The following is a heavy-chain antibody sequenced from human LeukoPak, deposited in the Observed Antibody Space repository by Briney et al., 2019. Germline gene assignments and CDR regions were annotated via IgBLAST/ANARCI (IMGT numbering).Heavy chain of an antibody. CDR2: MNQDGSGK. V-gene: IGHV3-7*01. D-gene: IGHD1-14*01. Sequence: PGGSLRLSCAASGFTFSNYWMTWVRQAPGKGLEWVANMNQDGSGKYYVDSAKGRFAISRDNAKNSLYLQMNNLRAEDTAVYYCARGGPPYALDIWGQGTMVTVSS. CDR3: ARGGPPYALDI. J-gene: IGHJ3*02. CDR1: GFTFSNYW.